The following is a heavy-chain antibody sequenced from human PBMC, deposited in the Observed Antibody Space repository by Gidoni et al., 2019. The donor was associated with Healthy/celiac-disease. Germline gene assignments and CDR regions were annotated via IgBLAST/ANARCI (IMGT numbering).Heavy chain of an antibody. CDR2: IYHSGST. V-gene: IGHV4-38-2*02. CDR1: GYSISSGYY. D-gene: IGHD4-4*01. J-gene: IGHJ5*02. CDR3: ARAHSDFYTVTTKPDVWFDP. Sequence: QVQLQESGPGLVKPSETLSLTCTVSGYSISSGYYWGWIRQPPGKGLEWIGSIYHSGSTYYNPSLKSRVTISVDTSKNQFSLKLSSVTAADTAVYYCARAHSDFYTVTTKPDVWFDPWGQGTLVTVSS.